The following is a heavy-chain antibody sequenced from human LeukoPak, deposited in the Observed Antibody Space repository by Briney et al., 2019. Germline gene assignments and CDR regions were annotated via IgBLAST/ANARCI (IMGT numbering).Heavy chain of an antibody. CDR2: IGASGGNT. J-gene: IGHJ4*02. CDR3: AGRITGYSSGYVF. D-gene: IGHD5-18*01. V-gene: IGHV3-23*01. Sequence: GSLRLSCATSGFTFTNYAMSWVRQAPGKGLEWVSAIGASGGNTYYADSVKGRFTISRDNSKNMLYLQMNSLRAEDTAVYYCAGRITGYSSGYVFWGQGTLVTVSS. CDR1: GFTFTNYA.